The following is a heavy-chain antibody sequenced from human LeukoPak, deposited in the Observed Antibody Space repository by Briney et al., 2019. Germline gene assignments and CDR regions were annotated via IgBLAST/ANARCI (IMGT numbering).Heavy chain of an antibody. CDR3: ARGNIVVVPAAIASYYFDY. CDR2: IYSGGST. D-gene: IGHD2-2*01. J-gene: IGHJ4*02. CDR1: GFTVSSNY. V-gene: IGHV3-66*02. Sequence: GGSLRLSCAASGFTVSSNYMSWVRQAPGKGLECVSVIYSGGSTYYADSVKGRFTISRDNSKNTLYLQMNSLRAEDTAVYYCARGNIVVVPAAIASYYFDYWGQGTLVTVSS.